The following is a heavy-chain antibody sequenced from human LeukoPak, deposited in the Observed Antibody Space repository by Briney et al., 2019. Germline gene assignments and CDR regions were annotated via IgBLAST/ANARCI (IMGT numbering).Heavy chain of an antibody. J-gene: IGHJ5*02. D-gene: IGHD2-21*01. CDR1: GGTFSSYA. Sequence: SVKVSCTASGGTFSSYAISWVRQAPGQGLEWMGGINPIFGTANYAQKFQGRVTITTDESTSTAYMELSSLRSEDTAVYYCARAIGFAFDPWGQGTLVTVSS. V-gene: IGHV1-69*05. CDR3: ARAIGFAFDP. CDR2: INPIFGTA.